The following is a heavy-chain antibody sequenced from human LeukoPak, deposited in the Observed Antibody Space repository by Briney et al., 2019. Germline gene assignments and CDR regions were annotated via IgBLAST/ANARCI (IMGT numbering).Heavy chain of an antibody. CDR2: INAGNGNT. CDR1: GYTFTDYC. J-gene: IGHJ3*02. CDR3: ARAHDYGDYEWAFDI. Sequence: ASVKVSCKTTGYTFTDYCMHWVRQAPGQRLEWMGWINAGNGNTKYSQEFQGRVTITRDASASTAYMELSSLRSEDMAVYYCARAHDYGDYEWAFDIWGQGTMVTVSS. V-gene: IGHV1-3*03. D-gene: IGHD4-17*01.